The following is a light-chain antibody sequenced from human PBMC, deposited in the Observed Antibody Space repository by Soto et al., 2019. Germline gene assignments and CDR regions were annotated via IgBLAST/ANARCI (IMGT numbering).Light chain of an antibody. J-gene: IGKJ1*01. Sequence: EIVMTQSPATLSVSPGERATLSCRASQSVSSNLAWYQQKPGQAPRLLIYGASTRATDVPARFSGSGSGTEFTLTISSLQSEDFAVYYCHQYDTAPRTFGQGTKVEVK. CDR3: HQYDTAPRT. CDR2: GAS. V-gene: IGKV3-15*01. CDR1: QSVSSN.